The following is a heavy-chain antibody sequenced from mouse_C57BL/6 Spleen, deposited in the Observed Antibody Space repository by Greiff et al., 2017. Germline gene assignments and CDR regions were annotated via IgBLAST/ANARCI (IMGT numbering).Heavy chain of an antibody. CDR1: GYTFTSYG. Sequence: VQLQQSGAELVRPGSSVTMSCKTSGYTFTSYGINWVKQRPGQGLVWIGYIYIGNGYTEYNEKFKGKATLTSDTSSSTAYMQLSSLTSEDSAIYFCASELTGTGWYFDVWGTGTTVTVSS. CDR2: IYIGNGYT. CDR3: ASELTGTGWYFDV. V-gene: IGHV1-58*01. J-gene: IGHJ1*03. D-gene: IGHD4-1*01.